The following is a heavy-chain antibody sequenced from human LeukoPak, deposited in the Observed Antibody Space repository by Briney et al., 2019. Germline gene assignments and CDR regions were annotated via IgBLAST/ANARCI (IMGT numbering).Heavy chain of an antibody. Sequence: GGSLRLSCAASGLTFSSYGMHWVRQAPGKGLEWVAVIWYDGSNKYYADSVKGRFTISRDNSKITLYLQMNSLRAEDTAVYYCARELQERYYDFWSGPEYYFDYWGQGTLVTVSS. J-gene: IGHJ4*02. D-gene: IGHD3-3*01. V-gene: IGHV3-33*01. CDR3: ARELQERYYDFWSGPEYYFDY. CDR1: GLTFSSYG. CDR2: IWYDGSNK.